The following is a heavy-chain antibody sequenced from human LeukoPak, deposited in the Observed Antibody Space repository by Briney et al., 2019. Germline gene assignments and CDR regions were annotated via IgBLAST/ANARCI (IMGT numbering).Heavy chain of an antibody. V-gene: IGHV3-23*01. J-gene: IGHJ4*02. Sequence: GGSLRLSCAASGFTFSSYAMSWVRQAPGKGLEWVSAISGSGDSTYYADSVKGRFTISRDNSKNTLYLQMNSLRAEDTAVYYCAKDPDSYSSSPLDYWGQGTLVTVSS. D-gene: IGHD6-13*01. CDR3: AKDPDSYSSSPLDY. CDR1: GFTFSSYA. CDR2: ISGSGDST.